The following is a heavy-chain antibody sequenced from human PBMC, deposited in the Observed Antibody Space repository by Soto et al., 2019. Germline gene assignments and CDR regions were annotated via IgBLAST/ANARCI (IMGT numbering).Heavy chain of an antibody. D-gene: IGHD3-10*01. CDR2: ISYDGSNK. CDR1: GFTFSSYG. V-gene: IGHV3-30*18. CDR3: AKSRSITMVRGVPFDP. Sequence: GGSLELSSAASGFTFSSYGMHWVRQAPGKGLEWVAVISYDGSNKYYADSVKGRFTISRDNSKNTLYLQMNSLRAEDTAVYYCAKSRSITMVRGVPFDPWGQGTLVSVSS. J-gene: IGHJ5*02.